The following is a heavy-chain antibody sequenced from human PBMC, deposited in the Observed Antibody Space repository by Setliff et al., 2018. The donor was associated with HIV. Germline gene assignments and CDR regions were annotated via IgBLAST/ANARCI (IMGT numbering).Heavy chain of an antibody. CDR2: ISSSSSYI. J-gene: IGHJ6*02. CDR3: ARHWLTFGGVIDQGYGMDV. D-gene: IGHD3-16*02. CDR1: GFTFSSYW. Sequence: GGSLRLSCAASGFTFSSYWMHWVRQAPGKGLEWVSSISSSSSYIYYADSVKGRFTISTDNSKNTLYLQMNSLRAEDTAVYYCARHWLTFGGVIDQGYGMDVWGQGTTVTVSS. V-gene: IGHV3-21*01.